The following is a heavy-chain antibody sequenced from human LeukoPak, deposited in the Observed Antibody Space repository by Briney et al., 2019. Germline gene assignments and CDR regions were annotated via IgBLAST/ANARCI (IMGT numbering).Heavy chain of an antibody. J-gene: IGHJ4*02. CDR1: VFVFSTYW. CDR3: ASGRHDFLH. D-gene: IGHD3/OR15-3a*01. V-gene: IGHV3-7*01. CDR2: INLDGTEE. Sequence: GGSLRLSCAASVFVFSTYWMTWVRQAPGEGLEWVANINLDGTEEHYVDSSLKGRFTISRDNAKNSPYLQMTSLRVGDTAVYYCASGRHDFLHWGQGTLVTVSS.